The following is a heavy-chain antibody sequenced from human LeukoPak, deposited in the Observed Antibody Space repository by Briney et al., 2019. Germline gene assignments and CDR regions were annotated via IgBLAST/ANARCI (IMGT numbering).Heavy chain of an antibody. V-gene: IGHV3-30-3*01. CDR2: ISYDGSNK. CDR3: ARDLGYCSGGSCYRGYYYYGMDV. Sequence: GGSLRLSCAASGFTFSSYAMHWVRQAPGKGLEWVAVISYDGSNKYYADSAKGRFTISRDNSKNTLYLQMNSLRAEDTAVYYCARDLGYCSGGSCYRGYYYYGMDVWGQGTTVTVSS. J-gene: IGHJ6*02. D-gene: IGHD2-15*01. CDR1: GFTFSSYA.